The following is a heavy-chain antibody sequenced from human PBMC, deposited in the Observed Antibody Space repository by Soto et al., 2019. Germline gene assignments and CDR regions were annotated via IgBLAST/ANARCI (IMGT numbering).Heavy chain of an antibody. D-gene: IGHD2-8*02. CDR1: GFTYSNYA. J-gene: IGHJ4*02. CDR3: VKDRSDTWSFDY. V-gene: IGHV3-30*18. Sequence: GGSLRLSCVASGFTYSNYAMHWVCQVPGKGLEWLAVVSHDGTLYPYADSVKGRFSISRDNSRKTLYLQMNSLRPEDTAVYYCVKDRSDTWSFDYWGQGTLVTVSS. CDR2: VSHDGTL.